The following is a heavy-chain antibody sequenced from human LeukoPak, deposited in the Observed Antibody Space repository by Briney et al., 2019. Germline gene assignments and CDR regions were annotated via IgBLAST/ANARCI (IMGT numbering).Heavy chain of an antibody. CDR2: ISAYNGNT. J-gene: IGHJ5*02. V-gene: IGHV1-18*01. CDR3: ARAPLPAAAEGYWFDP. D-gene: IGHD2-2*01. Sequence: ASVKVSCKASGYTFTCYGISWVRQAPGQGLEWMGWISAYNGNTNYAQKLQGRVTMTTDTSTSTAYMELRSLRSDDTAVYYCARAPLPAAAEGYWFDPWGQGTLVTVSS. CDR1: GYTFTCYG.